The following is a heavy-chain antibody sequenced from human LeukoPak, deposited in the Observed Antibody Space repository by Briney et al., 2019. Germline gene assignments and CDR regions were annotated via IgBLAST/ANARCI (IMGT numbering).Heavy chain of an antibody. J-gene: IGHJ4*02. CDR1: GCTFSSYS. CDR3: ARTWYYFDY. CDR2: ISSSSSYI. D-gene: IGHD2-8*02. Sequence: PGGSLRLSCAASGCTFSSYSMNWVRQAPGKWLEWVSSISSSSSYIYYADSVKGRFTISRDNAKNSLYLQMNSLRAEDTAVYYCARTWYYFDYWGQGTLVTVSS. V-gene: IGHV3-21*01.